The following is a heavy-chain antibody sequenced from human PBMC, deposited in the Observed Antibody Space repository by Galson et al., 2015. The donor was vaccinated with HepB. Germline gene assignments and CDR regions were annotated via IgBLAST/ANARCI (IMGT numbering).Heavy chain of an antibody. CDR1: GFTFDDYA. CDR2: IGWNSGSI. V-gene: IGHV3-9*01. Sequence: SLRLSCAASGFTFDDYAMHWVRQAPGKGLEWVSGIGWNSGSIGYADSVKGRFTISRDNAKNSLYLQMNSLGAEDTALYYCAKGPHGYSSSSPFDYWGQGTLVTVSS. CDR3: AKGPHGYSSSSPFDY. D-gene: IGHD6-6*01. J-gene: IGHJ4*02.